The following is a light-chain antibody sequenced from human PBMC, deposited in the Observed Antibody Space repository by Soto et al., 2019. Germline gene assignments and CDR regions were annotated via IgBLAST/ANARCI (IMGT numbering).Light chain of an antibody. CDR1: SSNVGGYNY. CDR2: DVS. J-gene: IGLJ1*01. V-gene: IGLV2-11*01. Sequence: QSVLTQLRSVSGSPGQSVTISCTGTSSNVGGYNYVSWYQQHPGKVPKLLIYDVSKRPSGVPDRFSGSKSGNTASLTISGLQAEDEADYYCCSYEGIYTSYVFGTGTKVTVL. CDR3: CSYEGIYTSYV.